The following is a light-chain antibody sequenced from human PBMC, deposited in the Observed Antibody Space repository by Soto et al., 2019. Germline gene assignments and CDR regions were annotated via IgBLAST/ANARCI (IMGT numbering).Light chain of an antibody. V-gene: IGKV1-33*01. CDR3: QQYDNLPLT. CDR1: QDISNY. J-gene: IGKJ4*01. CDR2: DAS. Sequence: DIQMTQSPSSLSASVGDRVTITCQASQDISNYLNWYQQKPGKAPKLLIYDASNLETGVPSRFSGSESGTDFTFTISSLQPEDIATYYCQQYDNLPLTFGGGTKVDI.